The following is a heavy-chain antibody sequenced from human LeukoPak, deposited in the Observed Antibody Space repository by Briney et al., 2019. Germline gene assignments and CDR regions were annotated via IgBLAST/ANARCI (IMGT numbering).Heavy chain of an antibody. V-gene: IGHV1-24*01. Sequence: ASVKVSCKISGYTLTELSMHWVRQAPGKGLEWMGGFDPEDGETVYAQKFQGRVTMTEDTSTDTAYMELSSLRSEDTAVYYCATMGVYYYDSRDYWGQGTLVTVSS. CDR1: GYTLTELS. J-gene: IGHJ4*02. CDR3: ATMGVYYYDSRDY. D-gene: IGHD3-22*01. CDR2: FDPEDGET.